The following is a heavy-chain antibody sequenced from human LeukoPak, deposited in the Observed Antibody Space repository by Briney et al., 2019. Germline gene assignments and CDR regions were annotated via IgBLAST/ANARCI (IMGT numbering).Heavy chain of an antibody. CDR3: TRESESVTVDY. D-gene: IGHD2-21*02. V-gene: IGHV3-30*04. J-gene: IGHJ4*02. Sequence: GGSLRLSCAASGFTFSNYAMHWVRQAPGKGLEWVAVISYDGSNKYHADSVKGRFTISRDNSKNMLYLQMNSLRAEDTAVYYCTRESESVTVDYWGQGTLVTVSS. CDR2: ISYDGSNK. CDR1: GFTFSNYA.